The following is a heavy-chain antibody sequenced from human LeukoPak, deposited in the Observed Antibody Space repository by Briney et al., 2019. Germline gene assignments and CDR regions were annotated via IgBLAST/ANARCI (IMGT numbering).Heavy chain of an antibody. V-gene: IGHV4-61*02. Sequence: SQTLSLTCTVSGGSISSGSYYWSWIRQPAGKGLEWIGRIYTSGSTNYNPSLKSRVTISVDTFKNQFSLKLSSVTAADTAVYYCASPFGWLPRWGQGTLVTVSS. D-gene: IGHD3-10*01. J-gene: IGHJ4*02. CDR3: ASPFGWLPR. CDR2: IYTSGST. CDR1: GGSISSGSYY.